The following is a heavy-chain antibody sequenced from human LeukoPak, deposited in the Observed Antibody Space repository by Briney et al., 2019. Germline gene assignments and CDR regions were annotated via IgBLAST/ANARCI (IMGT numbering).Heavy chain of an antibody. J-gene: IGHJ4*02. D-gene: IGHD4-17*01. CDR1: GGSISNYY. V-gene: IGHV4-59*12. Sequence: SETLSLTCTVSGGSISNYYWSWIRQPPGKGLEWIGYIYYSGTTNYSPSLKSRVTISVDKSKNQFSLKLSSVTAADTAVYYCARMTTYFDYWGQGTLVTVSS. CDR2: IYYSGTT. CDR3: ARMTTYFDY.